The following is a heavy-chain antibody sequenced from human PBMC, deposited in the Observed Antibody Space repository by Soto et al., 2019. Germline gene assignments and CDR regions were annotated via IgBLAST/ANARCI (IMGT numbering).Heavy chain of an antibody. J-gene: IGHJ6*02. CDR1: GGSISSSNW. CDR3: ASALFGSGRVYYGMDV. V-gene: IGHV4-4*02. D-gene: IGHD6-19*01. Sequence: PSETLSLTCAVAGGSISSSNWWSWVRQPPGKGLEWIGEIYHSGSTNYNPSLKSRVTISVDKSKNQFSLKLSSVTAADTAVYYCASALFGSGRVYYGMDVWGQGTTVTV. CDR2: IYHSGST.